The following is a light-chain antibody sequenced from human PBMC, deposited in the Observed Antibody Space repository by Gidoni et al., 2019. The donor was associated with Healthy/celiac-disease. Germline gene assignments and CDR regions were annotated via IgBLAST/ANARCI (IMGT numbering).Light chain of an antibody. CDR1: NIGSKS. CDR3: QVWGRSSDRDVV. CDR2: DDC. J-gene: IGLJ2*01. Sequence: SFFLLLPPPPSPAPPKTDRITCWGNNIGSKSEHCDQQKQGQAPELVVYDDCDRRTGIPGRFSGSNSGNTANMTISRVEAGEEADYDGQVWGRSSDRDVVFGGGTKLTVL. V-gene: IGLV3-21*03.